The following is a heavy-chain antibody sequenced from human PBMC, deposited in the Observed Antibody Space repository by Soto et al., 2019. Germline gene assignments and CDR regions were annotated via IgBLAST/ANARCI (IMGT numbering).Heavy chain of an antibody. D-gene: IGHD3-22*01. Sequence: QVQLQESGPGLVKPSQTLSLTCSVSGGSINSGGYYWTWIRQHPGKGLVWIGNIFYSGSASNNRSLKSRLTISTDPSNTPSTLKLSSVTAADTAVYYCARNSISKKIDYWGQGTLVTVSS. CDR2: IFYSGSA. J-gene: IGHJ4*02. V-gene: IGHV4-31*03. CDR1: GGSINSGGYY. CDR3: ARNSISKKIDY.